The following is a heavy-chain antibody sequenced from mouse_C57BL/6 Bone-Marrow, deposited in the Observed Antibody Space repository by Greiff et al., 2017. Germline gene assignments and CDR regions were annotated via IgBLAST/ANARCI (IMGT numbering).Heavy chain of an antibody. CDR1: GYSITSGYD. CDR3: ARAHSDCDDAMDY. V-gene: IGHV3-1*01. D-gene: IGHD3-2*02. CDR2: ISYSGST. Sequence: EVMLVESGPGMVKPSQSLSLTCTVTGYSITSGYDWHWIRHVPGNKLEWMGYISYSGSTNYNPSLKSRISITHDTSKNPFFLKLHYVTTEDTATYYGARAHSDCDDAMDYWDRGTSVTVTS. J-gene: IGHJ4*01.